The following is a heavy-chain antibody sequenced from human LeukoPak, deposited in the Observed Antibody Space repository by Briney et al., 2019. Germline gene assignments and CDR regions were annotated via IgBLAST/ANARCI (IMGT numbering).Heavy chain of an antibody. CDR2: TYYSGST. D-gene: IGHD3-22*01. Sequence: PSETLSLTCTVSGGSISSYYWSWIRQPPGKGLEWIGYTYYSGSTNYNPSLKSRVTISVDTSKNQFSLKLSSVTAADTAVYYCARGFFTYYYDSSGYYANWFDPWGQGTLVTVSS. CDR1: GGSISSYY. CDR3: ARGFFTYYYDSSGYYANWFDP. V-gene: IGHV4-59*01. J-gene: IGHJ5*02.